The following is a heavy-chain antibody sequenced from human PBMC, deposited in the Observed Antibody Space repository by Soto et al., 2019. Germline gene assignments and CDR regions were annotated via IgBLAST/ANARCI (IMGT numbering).Heavy chain of an antibody. CDR1: GFTFSGYW. CDR3: AKNSRNWSSANCFVFDY. Sequence: EVQLVESGGGLVQPGGSLRLSCAASGFTFSGYWMSWVRQAPGKGLEWVANIKQDGSDKYYVDSVKGRFTISRDNAKNTLYMLMNSLRAEDTAVYYCAKNSRNWSSANCFVFDYWGQGTLVTVSS. J-gene: IGHJ4*02. CDR2: IKQDGSDK. V-gene: IGHV3-7*01. D-gene: IGHD2-2*01.